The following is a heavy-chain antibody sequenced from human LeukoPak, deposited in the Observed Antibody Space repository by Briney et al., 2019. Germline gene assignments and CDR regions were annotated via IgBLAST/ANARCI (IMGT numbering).Heavy chain of an antibody. D-gene: IGHD2-2*01. CDR3: AKTRPIVVPAAMDY. J-gene: IGHJ4*02. CDR2: ISGSGGST. Sequence: GGSLRLSCAASGFTFSNYALSWVRQAPGKGLEWVSTISGSGGSTYYADSVKGRFTISRDNSKNTLYLQMNSLRAEDTAVYYCAKTRPIVVPAAMDYWGQGTLVTVSS. CDR1: GFTFSNYA. V-gene: IGHV3-23*01.